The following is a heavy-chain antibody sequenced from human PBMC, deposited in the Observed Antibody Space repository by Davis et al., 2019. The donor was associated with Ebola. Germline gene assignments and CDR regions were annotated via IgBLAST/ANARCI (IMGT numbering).Heavy chain of an antibody. J-gene: IGHJ4*02. CDR1: GFTFSSYG. CDR3: ARDHPGIAAARVFDY. CDR2: ISYDGSNK. V-gene: IGHV3-30*03. Sequence: GGSLRLSCAASGFTFSSYGMHWVRQAPGKGLEWVAVISYDGSNKYYADSVKGRFTISRDNSKNTLYLQMNSLRAEDTAVYYCARDHPGIAAARVFDYWGQGTLVTVSS. D-gene: IGHD6-13*01.